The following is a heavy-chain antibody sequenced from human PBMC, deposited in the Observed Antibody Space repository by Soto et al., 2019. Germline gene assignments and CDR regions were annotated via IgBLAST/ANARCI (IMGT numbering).Heavy chain of an antibody. CDR3: ARGYMVGLTTSYGMDV. D-gene: IGHD1-26*01. CDR1: GYNFTRYA. Sequence: GASVKVSCKASGYNFTRYAINWVRQAPGQGLEWMGWISAYNGNANYEQKVQGRVTMTTDTSTSTVYMELRSLRSDDTAVYHCARGYMVGLTTSYGMDVWGQGTTVTVSS. J-gene: IGHJ6*02. V-gene: IGHV1-18*01. CDR2: ISAYNGNA.